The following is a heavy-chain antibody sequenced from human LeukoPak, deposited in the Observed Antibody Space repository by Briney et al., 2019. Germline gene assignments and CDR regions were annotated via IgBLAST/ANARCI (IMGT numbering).Heavy chain of an antibody. J-gene: IGHJ5*02. CDR1: GGSFSGYY. CDR2: INHSGST. CDR3: ARGTYYYGSGSYLNWFDP. D-gene: IGHD3-10*01. Sequence: TSETLSLTCAVYGGSFSGYYWSWIRQPPGKGLEWIGEINHSGSTNYNPSLKSRVTISVDMSKNQFSLKLSSVTAADTAVYYCARGTYYYGSGSYLNWFDPWGQGTLVTVSS. V-gene: IGHV4-34*01.